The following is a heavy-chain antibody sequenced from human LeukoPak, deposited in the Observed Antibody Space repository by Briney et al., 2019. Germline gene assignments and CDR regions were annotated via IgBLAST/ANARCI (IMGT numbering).Heavy chain of an antibody. CDR1: GGTFSKHP. V-gene: IGHV1-69*04. D-gene: IGHD5-12*01. Sequence: ASVTVTLTASGGTFSKHPIIWVRQAPGQGLEWMGKIIPILGIANYAQKFQGRVTITADKSTSTAYMELSSLRSEDTPVYYCAREGSGYDLPSYSQIWGERTLVSVSS. J-gene: IGHJ4*02. CDR3: AREGSGYDLPSYSQI. CDR2: IIPILGIA.